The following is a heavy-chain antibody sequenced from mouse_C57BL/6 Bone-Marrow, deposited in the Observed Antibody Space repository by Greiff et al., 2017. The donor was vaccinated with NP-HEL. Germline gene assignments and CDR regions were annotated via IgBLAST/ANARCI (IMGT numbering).Heavy chain of an antibody. CDR2: IHPNSGST. J-gene: IGHJ4*01. V-gene: IGHV1-64*01. CDR1: GYTFTSYW. CDR3: ARLNEVPYAMDY. Sequence: QVQLQQPGAELVKPGASVKLSCKASGYTFTSYWMHWVKQRPGQGLEWIGMIHPNSGSTNYNEKFKSKATLTVDKSSSTAYMQLSSLTSEDSAVYYYARLNEVPYAMDYWGQGTTVTVSS.